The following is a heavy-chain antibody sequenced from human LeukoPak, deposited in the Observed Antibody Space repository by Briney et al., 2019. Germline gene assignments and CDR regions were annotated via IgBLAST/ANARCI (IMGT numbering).Heavy chain of an antibody. CDR1: GFTFSDYY. CDR2: IYSGGST. Sequence: GGSLRLSCAASGFTFSDYYMSWVRQAPGKGLEWVSVIYSGGSTYYADSVKGRFTISRDNSKNTLYLQMNSLRAEDTAVYYCARDVSGWFLDWGQGTLVTVSS. D-gene: IGHD6-19*01. J-gene: IGHJ4*02. CDR3: ARDVSGWFLD. V-gene: IGHV3-66*01.